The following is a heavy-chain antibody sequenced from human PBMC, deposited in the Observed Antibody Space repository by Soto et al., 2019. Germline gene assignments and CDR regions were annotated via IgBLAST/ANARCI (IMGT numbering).Heavy chain of an antibody. Sequence: PSETLSITCNVSGGSIYTYYWNWIRQSPGKGLEWIGYISDGGSTNYNPSLKSRVTMSVDTSKNQFSLKLSSVTAADTAVYYCARDWDYGDYDDAFDIWGQGTMVTVSS. J-gene: IGHJ3*02. CDR2: ISDGGST. D-gene: IGHD4-17*01. V-gene: IGHV4-59*12. CDR3: ARDWDYGDYDDAFDI. CDR1: GGSIYTYY.